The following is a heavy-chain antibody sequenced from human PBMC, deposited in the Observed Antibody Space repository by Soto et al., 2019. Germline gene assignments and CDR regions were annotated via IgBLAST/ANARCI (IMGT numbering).Heavy chain of an antibody. CDR1: GGSISSSSYY. CDR3: ARIIGDYVWGSYRIPPDAFDI. D-gene: IGHD3-16*02. V-gene: IGHV4-39*01. J-gene: IGHJ3*02. CDR2: IYYSGST. Sequence: SETLSLTCTVSGGSISSSSYYWGWIRQPPGKGLEWIGSIYYSGSTYYNPSLKSRVTISVDTSKNQFSLKLSSVTAADTAVYYCARIIGDYVWGSYRIPPDAFDIWGQGTMVTVSS.